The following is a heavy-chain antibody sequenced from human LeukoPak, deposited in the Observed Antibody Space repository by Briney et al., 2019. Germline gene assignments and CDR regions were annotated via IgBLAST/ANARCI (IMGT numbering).Heavy chain of an antibody. J-gene: IGHJ6*03. CDR2: IKSKTDGGTT. CDR3: TTGGSSSTSYCASGDYSYYYYYYMDV. V-gene: IGHV3-15*01. CDR1: GFTFSNAW. Sequence: SGGSLRLSCAASGFTFSNAWMSWVRQAPGKGLEWVGRIKSKTDGGTTDYAAPVKGRFTISRDDSKNTLYLQMNSLKTEDTAVYYCTTGGSSSTSYCASGDYSYYYYYYMDVWGKGTTVTVSS. D-gene: IGHD2-2*01.